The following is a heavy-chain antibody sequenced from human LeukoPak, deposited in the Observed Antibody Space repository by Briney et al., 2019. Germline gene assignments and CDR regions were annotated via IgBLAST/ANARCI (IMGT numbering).Heavy chain of an antibody. V-gene: IGHV1-46*01. CDR1: GYTFSSTYY. CDR3: ARSIEVAGYYFDF. Sequence: GASVKLSCKASGYTFSSTYYMHWVRQAPGQGLEWMGIINPSGGSTSHAQKFQGRLTMTRDTSTSTVYMDLSSLRYEDTVVYYCARSIEVAGYYFDFWGQGTLVTVSS. CDR2: INPSGGST. J-gene: IGHJ4*02. D-gene: IGHD6-19*01.